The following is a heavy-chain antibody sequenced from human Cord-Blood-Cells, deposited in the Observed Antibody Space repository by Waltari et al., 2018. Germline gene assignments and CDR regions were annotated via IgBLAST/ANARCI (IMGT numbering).Heavy chain of an antibody. V-gene: IGHV4-59*01. CDR1: VGSISSYY. Sequence: QVQLQESGPGLVKPSETLSLTCTVSVGSISSYYWRWIQQPPGKGLEWIGYIYYSGSTNYNPSLKSRVTISVDTSKNQFSLKLSSVTAADTAVYYCARAGSGSYYYYYGMDVWGQGTTVTVSS. CDR3: ARAGSGSYYYYYGMDV. CDR2: IYYSGST. J-gene: IGHJ6*02. D-gene: IGHD3-10*01.